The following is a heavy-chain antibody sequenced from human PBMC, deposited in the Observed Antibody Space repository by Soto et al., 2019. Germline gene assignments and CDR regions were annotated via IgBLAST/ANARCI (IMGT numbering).Heavy chain of an antibody. CDR2: ISYDGTKQ. D-gene: IGHD3-22*01. J-gene: IGHJ4*02. CDR3: AKGNYYDTSGLYYFDS. V-gene: IGHV3-30*18. CDR1: RFTFSNYG. Sequence: QVQLVESGGGVVQPGRSLRLSCAASRFTFSNYGMYWVRQAPGKGLEWVAVISYDGTKQYYSDSVKGRFTISRDNPRNTLYLQMNSLRAEDTAVYYCAKGNYYDTSGLYYFDSWGQGTLVTVSS.